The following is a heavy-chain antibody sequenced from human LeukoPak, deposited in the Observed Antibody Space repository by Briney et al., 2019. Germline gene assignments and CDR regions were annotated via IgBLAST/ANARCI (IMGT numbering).Heavy chain of an antibody. CDR3: AREVHDYGGY. Sequence: GGSLRLSCAASGFTFSDYYMNWIRQAPGKGLEWISYISSSGTTIYYADSVQGRFTISRDNAKSSLYLQMNSLRAEDTAVYYCAREVHDYGGYWGQGTLVTVSS. V-gene: IGHV3-11*01. J-gene: IGHJ4*02. CDR2: ISSSGTTI. CDR1: GFTFSDYY. D-gene: IGHD3-10*01.